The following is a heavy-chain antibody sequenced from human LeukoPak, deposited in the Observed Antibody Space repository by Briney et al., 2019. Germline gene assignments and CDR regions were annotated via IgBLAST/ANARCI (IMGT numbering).Heavy chain of an antibody. CDR3: ARGLHDLWRGHMGY. Sequence: GGSLRLSCAASGLTFSSYAMSWVRQAPGKGLDWVSVIDSDGNTYYADSVMGRFSISRDNSKNMVFLQMNSLRAEDTAVYYCARGLHDLWRGHMGYWGQGTLVTVSS. V-gene: IGHV3-23*03. CDR2: IDSDGNT. D-gene: IGHD3-3*01. J-gene: IGHJ4*02. CDR1: GLTFSSYA.